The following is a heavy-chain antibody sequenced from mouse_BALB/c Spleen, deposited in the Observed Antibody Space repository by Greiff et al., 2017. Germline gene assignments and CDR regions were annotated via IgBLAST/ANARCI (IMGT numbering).Heavy chain of an antibody. J-gene: IGHJ4*01. CDR2: ISYSGST. CDR1: GYSITSDYA. V-gene: IGHV3-2*02. Sequence: EVQLQQSGPGLVKPSQSLSLTCTVTGYSITSDYAWNWIRQFPGNKLEWMGYISYSGSTSYNPSLKSRISITRDTSKNQFFLQLNSVTTEDTATYYCARQRWLLSMDYWGQGTSVTVSS. CDR3: ARQRWLLSMDY. D-gene: IGHD2-3*01.